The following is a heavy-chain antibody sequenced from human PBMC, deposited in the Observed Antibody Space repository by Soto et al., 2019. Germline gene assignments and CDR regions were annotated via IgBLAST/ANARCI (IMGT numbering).Heavy chain of an antibody. J-gene: IGHJ3*02. D-gene: IGHD2-15*01. CDR1: GGSISSGGYY. V-gene: IGHV4-31*03. CDR2: IYYSGST. CDR3: ARDTSGVAVVAAREAFAI. Sequence: PSETLSLTCTVSGGSISSGGYYWSWIRQHPGKGLEWIGYIYYSGSTYYNPSLKSRVTISVDTSKNQFSLKLSSVTAADTAVYYCARDTSGVAVVAAREAFAIWGQGTMVTVSS.